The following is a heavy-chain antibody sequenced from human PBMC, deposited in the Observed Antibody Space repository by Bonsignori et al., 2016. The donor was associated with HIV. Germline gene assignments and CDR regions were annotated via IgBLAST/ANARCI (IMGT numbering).Heavy chain of an antibody. CDR2: IYPGDSDT. D-gene: IGHD3-10*01. V-gene: IGHV5-51*01. CDR3: ARRYTMVRGVISHFDY. Sequence: VRQMPGKGLEWMGIIYPGDSDTRYSPSFQGQVTISADKSISTAYLQWSSLKASDTAMYYCARRYTMVRGVISHFDYWGPGNPGHRLL. J-gene: IGHJ4*02.